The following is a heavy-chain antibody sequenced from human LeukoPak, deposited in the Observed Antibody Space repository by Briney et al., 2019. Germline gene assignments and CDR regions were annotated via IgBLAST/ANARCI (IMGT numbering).Heavy chain of an antibody. Sequence: SETLSLTCAVYGGSFSGYYWSWIRQPPGKGLEWIGEINHSGSTNYNPSLKSRVTISVDTSKNQFSLKLSSVTAADTAVYYCARVRRAAGVKYYFDYWGQGTLVTASS. D-gene: IGHD2-21*01. CDR3: ARVRRAAGVKYYFDY. J-gene: IGHJ4*02. CDR1: GGSFSGYY. V-gene: IGHV4-34*01. CDR2: INHSGST.